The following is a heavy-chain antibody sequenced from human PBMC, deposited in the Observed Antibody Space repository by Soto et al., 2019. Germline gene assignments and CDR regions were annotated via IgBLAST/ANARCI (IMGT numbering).Heavy chain of an antibody. Sequence: PGGSLRLSCAASGFTFSSYWMSWVRQAPGKGLEWVANIKQDGSEKYYVDSVKGRFTISRDNAKNSLYLQMNSLRAEDTAVYYCARDQTECSGGSCRPYWFDPWGQGTLVTVSS. V-gene: IGHV3-7*03. D-gene: IGHD2-15*01. CDR2: IKQDGSEK. J-gene: IGHJ5*02. CDR1: GFTFSSYW. CDR3: ARDQTECSGGSCRPYWFDP.